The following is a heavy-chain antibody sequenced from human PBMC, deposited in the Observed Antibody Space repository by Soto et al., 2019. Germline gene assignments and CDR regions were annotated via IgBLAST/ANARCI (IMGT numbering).Heavy chain of an antibody. CDR3: ARDPPPPVLRYFRPQGYYGMDV. J-gene: IGHJ6*02. D-gene: IGHD3-9*01. Sequence: ASVKVSCKASGGTFSSYAISWVRQAPGQGLEWMGGIIPIFGTANYAQKFQGRVTITADESTSTAYMELSSLRSEDTAVYYCARDPPPPVLRYFRPQGYYGMDVWGQGTTVTVSS. CDR1: GGTFSSYA. CDR2: IIPIFGTA. V-gene: IGHV1-69*13.